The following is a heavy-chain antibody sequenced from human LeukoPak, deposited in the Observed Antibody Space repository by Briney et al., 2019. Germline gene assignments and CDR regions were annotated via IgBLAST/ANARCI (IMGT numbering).Heavy chain of an antibody. CDR2: INSDGSSS. V-gene: IGHV3-74*01. CDR3: AKGGYYERPWYFDY. D-gene: IGHD3-22*01. Sequence: GGSLRLSCAASGFTFSIYWMNWVRQAPGKGLVWVSHINSDGSSSNYADSVKGRFTISRDNAKNTLYMQMNSLRAEDTAVYYCAKGGYYERPWYFDYWGQGTLVTVSS. J-gene: IGHJ4*02. CDR1: GFTFSIYW.